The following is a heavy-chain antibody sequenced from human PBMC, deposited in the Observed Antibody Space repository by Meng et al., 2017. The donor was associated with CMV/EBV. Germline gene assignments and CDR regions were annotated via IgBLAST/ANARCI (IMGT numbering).Heavy chain of an antibody. D-gene: IGHD1-20*01. CDR2: IIPIFGTA. CDR3: ASVTGIGWWYFDL. CDR1: GGTFSSYA. J-gene: IGHJ2*01. V-gene: IGHV1-69*12. Sequence: QVQVAHAWAEVKKPGSSGKVSCKASGGTFSSYAISWVRQAPGQGLEWMGGIIPIFGTANYAQKFQGRVTITADESTSTAYMELSSLRSEDTAVYYCASVTGIGWWYFDLWGRGTLVTVSS.